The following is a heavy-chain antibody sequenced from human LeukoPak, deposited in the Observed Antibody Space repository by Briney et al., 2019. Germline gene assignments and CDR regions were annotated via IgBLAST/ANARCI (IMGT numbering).Heavy chain of an antibody. CDR3: ARRVDYGDRNWFDP. CDR2: IYYSGST. CDR1: GDSISSSSYY. D-gene: IGHD4-17*01. Sequence: PSETLSLTCTVSGDSISSSSYYWGWIRQPPGKGLEWIGSIYYSGSTYYNPSLKSRVTISVDTSKNQFSLKLSSVTAADTAVYYCARRVDYGDRNWFDPWGQGTLVTVSS. J-gene: IGHJ5*02. V-gene: IGHV4-39*01.